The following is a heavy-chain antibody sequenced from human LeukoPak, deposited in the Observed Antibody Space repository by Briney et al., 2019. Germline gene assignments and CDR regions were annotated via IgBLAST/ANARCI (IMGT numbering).Heavy chain of an antibody. D-gene: IGHD2-21*02. V-gene: IGHV3-30*02. Sequence: GGSLRLSCAASGFTFSSYGMHWVRQAPGKGLEWVAFIRYDGSNKYYADSVKGRFTISRDNSKNTLYLQVNSLRAEDTAVYYCAEGGYCGGDCYPSSEYFQHWGQGTLVTVSS. J-gene: IGHJ1*01. CDR1: GFTFSSYG. CDR2: IRYDGSNK. CDR3: AEGGYCGGDCYPSSEYFQH.